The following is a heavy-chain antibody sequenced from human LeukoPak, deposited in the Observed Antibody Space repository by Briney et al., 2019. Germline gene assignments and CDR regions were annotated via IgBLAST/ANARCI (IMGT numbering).Heavy chain of an antibody. V-gene: IGHV1-69*01. D-gene: IGHD6-13*01. CDR2: IIPIFGTA. CDR3: ASPIAAAGGYYFDY. J-gene: IGHJ4*02. CDR1: GGTFSSYA. Sequence: TVKVSCKASGGTFSSYAISWVRQAPGQGLEWMGGIIPIFGTANYAQKFQGRVTITADESTSTAYMELSSLRSEDTAVYYCASPIAAAGGYYFDYWGQGTLVTVSS.